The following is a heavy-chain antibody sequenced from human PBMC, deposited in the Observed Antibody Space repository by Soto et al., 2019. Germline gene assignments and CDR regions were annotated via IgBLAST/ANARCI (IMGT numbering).Heavy chain of an antibody. Sequence: GASVKVSCKVSGYTLTELSMHWVRQAPGKGLEWMGGFDPEDGETIYAQKFQGRVTMTRNTSISTAYMELSSLRSEDTAVYYCARRRKDYGDYYYGMDVWGQGTTVTVSS. J-gene: IGHJ6*02. CDR1: GYTLTELS. V-gene: IGHV1-24*01. CDR2: FDPEDGET. CDR3: ARRRKDYGDYYYGMDV. D-gene: IGHD4-17*01.